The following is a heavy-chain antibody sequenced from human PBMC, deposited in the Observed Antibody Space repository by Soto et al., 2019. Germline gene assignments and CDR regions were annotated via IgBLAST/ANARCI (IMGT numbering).Heavy chain of an antibody. CDR1: GITFSSHV. Sequence: EVQLLESGGGLVQPGGSLRLSCEASGITFSSHVMSWVRQAPGNGLEWVSSIGASGGSTDYADSVKGRFTISRDNSRNTVYLQVSSLRAEDAAVYFCATRPRDSSWRSPLDYWGQGTLVTVSS. CDR3: ATRPRDSSWRSPLDY. V-gene: IGHV3-23*01. J-gene: IGHJ4*02. D-gene: IGHD3-10*01. CDR2: IGASGGST.